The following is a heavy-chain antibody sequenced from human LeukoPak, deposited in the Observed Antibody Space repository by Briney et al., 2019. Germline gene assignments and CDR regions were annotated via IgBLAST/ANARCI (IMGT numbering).Heavy chain of an antibody. CDR1: GFTFNTYG. D-gene: IGHD6-19*01. Sequence: GGSLRLSCAASGFTFNTYGVHWVRQAPGKGLEWLAVISYDGSNTYYADSVKGRFTISRDNSKNTLYLQMNSLRAEDTAVYYCAKDTTFSSGVGYWGQGTLVTVSS. CDR3: AKDTTFSSGVGY. V-gene: IGHV3-30*18. CDR2: ISYDGSNT. J-gene: IGHJ4*02.